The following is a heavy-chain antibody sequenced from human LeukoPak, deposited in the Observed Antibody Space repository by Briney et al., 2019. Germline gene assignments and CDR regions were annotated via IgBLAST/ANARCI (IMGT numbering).Heavy chain of an antibody. J-gene: IGHJ4*02. CDR3: AKDTSYSGSYYDFDY. Sequence: GGSLTLSCAASGFTFDDYAMHWVRQAPGKGLEWVSLISWDGGSTYYADSVKGRFTISRDNSKNSLYLQMNSLRAEDTALYYCAKDTSYSGSYYDFDYWGQGTLVTVSS. CDR1: GFTFDDYA. CDR2: ISWDGGST. D-gene: IGHD1-26*01. V-gene: IGHV3-43D*04.